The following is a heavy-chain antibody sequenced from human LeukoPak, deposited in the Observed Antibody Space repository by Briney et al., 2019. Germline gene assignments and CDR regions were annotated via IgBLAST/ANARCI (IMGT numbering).Heavy chain of an antibody. Sequence: PGGSLKLSCAASGFTFSGSAIHWVRQSSGKGLEWVGQIDKKDKGYATATAYAASVKGRFTISRDDSINTAYLQMNSLKTEDTAVYYCTRHGVLANTAMVEKPGMFFYYGMDVWGQGTTVTVSS. D-gene: IGHD5-18*01. CDR1: GFTFSGSA. CDR3: TRHGVLANTAMVEKPGMFFYYGMDV. CDR2: IDKKDKGYATAT. J-gene: IGHJ6*02. V-gene: IGHV3-73*01.